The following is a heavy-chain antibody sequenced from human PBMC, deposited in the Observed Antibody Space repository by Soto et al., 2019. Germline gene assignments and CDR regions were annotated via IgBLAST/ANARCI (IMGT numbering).Heavy chain of an antibody. CDR2: ISGSGGST. Sequence: GGSLRLSCAASGFTFSSYAMSWVRQSPGKGLEWVSAISGSGGSTYYADSVKGRFTISRDNSKNTLYLQMNSLRAEDTAVYYCAKPVKQLVPNPIDYWGQGTLVTVSS. J-gene: IGHJ4*02. CDR1: GFTFSSYA. CDR3: AKPVKQLVPNPIDY. D-gene: IGHD6-13*01. V-gene: IGHV3-23*01.